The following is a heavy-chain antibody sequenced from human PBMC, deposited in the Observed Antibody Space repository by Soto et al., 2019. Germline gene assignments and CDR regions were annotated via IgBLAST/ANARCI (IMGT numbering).Heavy chain of an antibody. CDR1: GGSISSSSYY. D-gene: IGHD5-18*01. CDR3: ARRRGPGYSYGY. Sequence: SETLSLTCTVSGGSISSSSYYWGWIRQPPGKGLEWIGSIYYSGSTYYNPSLKSRVTTSVDTSKNQFSLKLSSVTAADTAVYYCARRRGPGYSYGYWGQGTLVTVSS. V-gene: IGHV4-39*01. J-gene: IGHJ4*02. CDR2: IYYSGST.